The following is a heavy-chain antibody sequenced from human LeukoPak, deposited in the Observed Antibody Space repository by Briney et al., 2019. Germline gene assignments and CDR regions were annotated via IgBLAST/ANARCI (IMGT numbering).Heavy chain of an antibody. J-gene: IGHJ4*02. CDR2: IYSSGST. CDR3: ARLRLYSSSTFEY. V-gene: IGHV4-4*07. CDR1: GVSISTYD. Sequence: SETLSLTCTVSGVSISTYDWTWIRQPAGKGLEWIGRIYSSGSTNSNPSLKSRVTMSVDTSKNQFSLKLTSVTAADMAVYYRARLRLYSSSTFEYWGQGAQVTVSS. D-gene: IGHD3-16*01.